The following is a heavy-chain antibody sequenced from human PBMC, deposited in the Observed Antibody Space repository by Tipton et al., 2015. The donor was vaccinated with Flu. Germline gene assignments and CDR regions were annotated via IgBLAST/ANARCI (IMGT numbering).Heavy chain of an antibody. Sequence: LRLSCTVSGGPISTYYWNWVRQSPGKGLEWIGYIYYRGTTGYNPSLKSRVTISVDTSKNQVSLKLTSVTAADTAVYYCARDLVQDYRDQYFGMDVWGQGTTITVSS. J-gene: IGHJ6*02. CDR2: IYYRGTT. CDR1: GGPISTYY. D-gene: IGHD4-11*01. V-gene: IGHV4-59*01. CDR3: ARDLVQDYRDQYFGMDV.